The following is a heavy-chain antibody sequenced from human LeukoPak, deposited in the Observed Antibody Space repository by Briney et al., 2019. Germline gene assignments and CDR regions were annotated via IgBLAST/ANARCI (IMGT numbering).Heavy chain of an antibody. CDR2: MNPNSGNT. Sequence: GASVKVSCKASGYTFTSYDINWVRQATGQGLEWMGWMNPNSGNTGYAQKLQGRVTMTTDTSTSTAYMELRSLRSDDTAVYYCARNYGGNAKYFDYWGQGTLVTVSS. V-gene: IGHV1-8*01. D-gene: IGHD4-23*01. CDR3: ARNYGGNAKYFDY. J-gene: IGHJ4*02. CDR1: GYTFTSYD.